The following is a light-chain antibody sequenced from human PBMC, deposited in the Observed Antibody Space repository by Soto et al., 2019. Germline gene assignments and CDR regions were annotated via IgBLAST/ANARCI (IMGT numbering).Light chain of an antibody. CDR2: DAS. CDR1: QTISSY. Sequence: IVLTQSPATLSLSPGERATLSCRASQTISSYLAWFQQRPGQAPRLLIYDASNRATGIPVRFSGSGSGTDFTLTISSLEPEDFAVYYCQQRSSWPPSVTFGQGTRLEI. CDR3: QQRSSWPPSVT. V-gene: IGKV3-11*01. J-gene: IGKJ5*01.